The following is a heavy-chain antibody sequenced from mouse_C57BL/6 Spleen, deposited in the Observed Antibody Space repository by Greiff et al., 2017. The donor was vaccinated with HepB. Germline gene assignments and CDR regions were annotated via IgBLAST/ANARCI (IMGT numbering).Heavy chain of an antibody. J-gene: IGHJ3*01. CDR1: GFTFSSYA. Sequence: EVKLMESGGGLVKPGGSLKLSCAASGFTFSSYAMSWVRQTPEKRLEWVATISDGGSYTYYPDNVKGRFTISRDNAKNNLYLQMSHLKSEDTAMYYCARDYTTSSWCFAYWGQGTLVTVSA. V-gene: IGHV5-4*01. CDR2: ISDGGSYT. CDR3: ARDYTTSSWCFAY. D-gene: IGHD1-1*02.